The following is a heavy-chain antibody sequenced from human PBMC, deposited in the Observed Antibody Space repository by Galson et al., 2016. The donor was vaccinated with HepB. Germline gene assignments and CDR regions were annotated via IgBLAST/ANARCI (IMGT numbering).Heavy chain of an antibody. CDR3: ATNYDFWNGFPLAY. CDR1: GGSISSGSYY. CDR2: IYTSGDT. D-gene: IGHD3-3*01. J-gene: IGHJ4*02. Sequence: TLSLTCTVSGGSISSGSYYWRWIRQPAGKGLEWIGHIYTSGDTKYNPSLKSRVTISLDTSKNQVSLKLSSVTAADTAVYYCATNYDFWNGFPLAYWGQGTLVTVSS. V-gene: IGHV4-61*09.